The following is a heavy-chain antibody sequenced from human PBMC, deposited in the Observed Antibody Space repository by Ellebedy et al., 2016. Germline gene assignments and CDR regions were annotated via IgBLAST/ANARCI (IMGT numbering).Heavy chain of an antibody. CDR3: ARTRGGYSYGYWFDP. CDR2: IYYSGST. CDR1: GGSISSSSYY. Sequence: SETLSLXCTVSGGSISSSSYYWGWIRQPPGKGLEWIGSIYYSGSTYYNPSLKSRVTISVDTSKNQFSLKLSSVTAADTAVYYCARTRGGYSYGYWFDPWGQGTLVTVSS. D-gene: IGHD5-18*01. J-gene: IGHJ5*02. V-gene: IGHV4-39*07.